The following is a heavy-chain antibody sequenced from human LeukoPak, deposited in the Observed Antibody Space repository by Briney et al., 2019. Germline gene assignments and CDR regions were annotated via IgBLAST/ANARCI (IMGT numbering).Heavy chain of an antibody. CDR3: ASFHYYGSGAYYLSY. J-gene: IGHJ4*02. V-gene: IGHV3-23*01. Sequence: GGSLRLSCAASGFTLSSYAMTWVRQAPGKGLEWVSDIGDSGATTYYADSVKGRFTISRDNSKNTLYLQMSSLRAEDTAAYFCASFHYYGSGAYYLSYWGQGTLVTVSS. CDR2: IGDSGATT. D-gene: IGHD3-10*01. CDR1: GFTLSSYA.